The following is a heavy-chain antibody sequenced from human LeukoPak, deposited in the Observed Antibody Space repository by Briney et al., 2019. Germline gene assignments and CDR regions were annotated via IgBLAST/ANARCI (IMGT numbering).Heavy chain of an antibody. Sequence: ASVKVSCKASGYTFTSYGISWVRQAPGQGLEWMGWISAYNGNTNYAQKLQGRVTMTTDTSTSTAYMELRSLRSDDTAVYYCASHSKPIDRPDAFDIWGQGTMVTVSS. CDR3: ASHSKPIDRPDAFDI. D-gene: IGHD2-21*01. CDR2: ISAYNGNT. J-gene: IGHJ3*02. CDR1: GYTFTSYG. V-gene: IGHV1-18*01.